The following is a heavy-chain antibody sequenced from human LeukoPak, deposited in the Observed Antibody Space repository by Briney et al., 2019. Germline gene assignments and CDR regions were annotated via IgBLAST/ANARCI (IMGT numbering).Heavy chain of an antibody. J-gene: IGHJ6*02. CDR3: ARLVLGTPSYYYYGMDV. V-gene: IGHV4-59*08. Sequence: SETLSLTCTVSGGSISSYNWSWIRQPPGKGLEWIGYIYYSGSTNYNPSLKSRVTISVDTSKNQFSLKLSSVTAADTAVYYCARLVLGTPSYYYYGMDVWGQGTTVTVSS. CDR2: IYYSGST. D-gene: IGHD7-27*01. CDR1: GGSISSYN.